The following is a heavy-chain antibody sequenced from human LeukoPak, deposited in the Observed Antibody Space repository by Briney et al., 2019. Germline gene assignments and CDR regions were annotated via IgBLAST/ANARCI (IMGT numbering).Heavy chain of an antibody. Sequence: GGSLRLSCAASGFTVSSNYMSWVRQAPGKGLEWVSVIYSGGSTYYADSVKGRFTISRDNSKNTLYLQMNSLRVEDTAVYYCAREAYDLEWFDPWGQGTLVTVSS. V-gene: IGHV3-53*01. J-gene: IGHJ5*02. CDR2: IYSGGST. CDR1: GFTVSSNY. D-gene: IGHD3-3*01. CDR3: AREAYDLEWFDP.